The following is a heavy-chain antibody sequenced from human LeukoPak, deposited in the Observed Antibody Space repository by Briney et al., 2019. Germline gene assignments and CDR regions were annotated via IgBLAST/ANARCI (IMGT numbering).Heavy chain of an antibody. J-gene: IGHJ4*02. Sequence: SETLSLTCAVYGGSFSGYYWSWIRQPPGKGLEWIGEINHSGSTNYNPSLKSRVTISVDTSKNQFSLKLSSVTAAGTAVYYCARQGRHYYGSGSFDYWGQGTLVTVSS. D-gene: IGHD3-10*01. V-gene: IGHV4-34*01. CDR1: GGSFSGYY. CDR3: ARQGRHYYGSGSFDY. CDR2: INHSGST.